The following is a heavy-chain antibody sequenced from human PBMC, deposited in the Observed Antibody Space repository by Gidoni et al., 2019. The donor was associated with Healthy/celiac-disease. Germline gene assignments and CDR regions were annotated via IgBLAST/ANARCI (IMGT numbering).Heavy chain of an antibody. J-gene: IGHJ6*03. CDR1: GFTFDDYT. Sequence: EVQLVESGGVVVQPGGSLRLSCAASGFTFDDYTMHWVRQAPGKGLEWVSLISWDGGSTYYADSVKGRFTISRDNSKNSLYLQMNSLRTEDTALYYCAKAYCSGGSCYSGYMDVWGKGTTVTVSS. V-gene: IGHV3-43*01. D-gene: IGHD2-15*01. CDR3: AKAYCSGGSCYSGYMDV. CDR2: ISWDGGST.